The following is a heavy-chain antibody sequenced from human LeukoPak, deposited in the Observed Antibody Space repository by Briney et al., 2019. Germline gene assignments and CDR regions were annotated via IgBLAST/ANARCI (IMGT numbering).Heavy chain of an antibody. J-gene: IGHJ3*02. CDR3: ARLRRAIVVVPAGRNDAFDI. D-gene: IGHD2-2*01. CDR1: GGSFSGYY. V-gene: IGHV4-34*01. Sequence: SETLSLTCAVYGGSFSGYYWSWIRQPPGKGLEWIGEINHSGSTNYNPSLKSRVTISVDTSKNQFSLKLSSVTAADTAVYYCARLRRAIVVVPAGRNDAFDIWGQGTMVTVSS. CDR2: INHSGST.